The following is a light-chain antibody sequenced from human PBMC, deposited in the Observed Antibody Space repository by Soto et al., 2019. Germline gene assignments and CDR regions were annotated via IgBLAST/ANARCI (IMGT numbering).Light chain of an antibody. Sequence: QPVLTQPPSASGTPGQRVTISCSGSSSNIGTNTVIWYQQLPGAAPKLLIYSDNQRPSGVPDRFAGSKSGTSASRAISGLQSEDEADYYCAAWDVSLVVFGGVTKLTFL. V-gene: IGLV1-44*01. J-gene: IGLJ2*01. CDR3: AAWDVSLVV. CDR1: SSNIGTNT. CDR2: SDN.